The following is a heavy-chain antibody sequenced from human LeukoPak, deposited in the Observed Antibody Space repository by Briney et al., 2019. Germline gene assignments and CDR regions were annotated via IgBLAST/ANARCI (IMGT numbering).Heavy chain of an antibody. D-gene: IGHD6-13*01. CDR1: GYTFTSYA. Sequence: GASVKVSCKASGYTFTSYAMNWVRQAPGQGLEWMGWINTNTGNPTYAQGFTGRFVFSLDTSVSTAYLQISSLKAEDTAVYYCARDRPYSSSWYSLYYYYYYMDVWGKGTTVTVSS. V-gene: IGHV7-4-1*02. J-gene: IGHJ6*03. CDR3: ARDRPYSSSWYSLYYYYYYMDV. CDR2: INTNTGNP.